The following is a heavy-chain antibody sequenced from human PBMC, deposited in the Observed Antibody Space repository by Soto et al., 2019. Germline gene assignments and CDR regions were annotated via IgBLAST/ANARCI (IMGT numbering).Heavy chain of an antibody. Sequence: ASVKVSCKASGYTFTSYDIQWVRQATGQGNEWMGWMNPNSGNANYAQKFQDRVTITTDTSTSTAYMELSSLRSEDTAVYYCASGSRSGHCSSTSCSDYYYMDVWGKGTTVTVSS. CDR3: ASGSRSGHCSSTSCSDYYYMDV. V-gene: IGHV1-8*01. CDR2: MNPNSGNA. D-gene: IGHD2-2*01. CDR1: GYTFTSYD. J-gene: IGHJ6*03.